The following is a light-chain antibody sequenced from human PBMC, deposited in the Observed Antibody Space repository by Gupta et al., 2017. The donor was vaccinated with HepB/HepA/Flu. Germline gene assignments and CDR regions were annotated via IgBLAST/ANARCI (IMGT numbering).Light chain of an antibody. Sequence: VLTQSPATLSLSPGERATLSCRASQSVSSYLAWYQQKPGQAPRLLIYEASNRATGIPARFSGSGCGTDFTLTISSREPEDVAVYYCQQRSNWPSLTFGQGTKVEIK. CDR3: QQRSNWPSLT. J-gene: IGKJ1*01. V-gene: IGKV3-11*01. CDR2: EAS. CDR1: QSVSSY.